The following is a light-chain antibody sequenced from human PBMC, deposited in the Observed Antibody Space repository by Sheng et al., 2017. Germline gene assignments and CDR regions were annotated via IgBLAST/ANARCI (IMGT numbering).Light chain of an antibody. J-gene: IGKJ2*03. CDR3: QQYNAYYS. CDR2: AAS. V-gene: IGKV1-NL1*01. CDR1: QGISNS. Sequence: IRITQSPSSLSASVGDRVTFTCRASQGISNSLAWYQQKPGKAPKLLLYAASRLESGVPSRFSGSGSGTDYTLTISSLQPEDFATYYCQQYNAYYSFAQGTKLEIK.